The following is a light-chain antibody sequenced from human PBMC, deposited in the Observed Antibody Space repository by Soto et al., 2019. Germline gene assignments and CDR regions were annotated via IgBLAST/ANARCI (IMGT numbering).Light chain of an antibody. CDR3: CSYVASSAVL. V-gene: IGLV2-23*01. CDR1: TSDVGSYNL. CDR2: EAT. Sequence: QSALTQPASVSGSPGQSITISCTGTTSDVGSYNLVSWYQHHPGKAPQLLIYEATERPSGVSNRFSGSKSGNTASLTIFGLQTEDEGDYYCCSYVASSAVLFGGGNKLTVL. J-gene: IGLJ2*01.